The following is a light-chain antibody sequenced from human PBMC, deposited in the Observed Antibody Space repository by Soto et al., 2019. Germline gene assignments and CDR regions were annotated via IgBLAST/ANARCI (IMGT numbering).Light chain of an antibody. V-gene: IGKV1-5*03. CDR1: QSINYW. CDR3: QQSQSYPLT. CDR2: KAS. Sequence: DIPMTQSPSTLSASVGDRVTITCRASQSINYWLAWYQLKPGKAPKLLIYKASSLESGVPSRFSGSASGTEFTLTISSLQPGDFATYYWQQSQSYPLTFGGGTKVEIK. J-gene: IGKJ4*01.